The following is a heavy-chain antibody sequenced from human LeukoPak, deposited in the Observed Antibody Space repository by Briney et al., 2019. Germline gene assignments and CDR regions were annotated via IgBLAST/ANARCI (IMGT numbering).Heavy chain of an antibody. J-gene: IGHJ6*02. V-gene: IGHV3-7*03. Sequence: GGSLRLSCAASGFTFSSYWMNWARQAPGKGLEWVASINHNGNVNYYVDSVKGRFTISRDIAKNSLYLQMSNLRAEDTAVYFCARGGGLDVWGQGATVTVSS. CDR2: INHNGNVN. CDR1: GFTFSSYW. CDR3: ARGGGLDV. D-gene: IGHD3-16*01.